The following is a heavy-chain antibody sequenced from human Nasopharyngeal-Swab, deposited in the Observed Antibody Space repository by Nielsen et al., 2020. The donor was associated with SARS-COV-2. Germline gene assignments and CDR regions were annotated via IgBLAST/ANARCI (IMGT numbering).Heavy chain of an antibody. Sequence: SETLSLTCTVSGDSINNYYWNWIRQPPGKGLEWIGSIYHSGSTYYNPSLKSRVTISVDTSKNQFSLKLSSVTAADTAVYYCTYSSSWYFYGMDVWGQGTTVTVSS. CDR3: TYSSSWYFYGMDV. V-gene: IGHV4-38-2*02. CDR2: IYHSGST. CDR1: GDSINNYY. J-gene: IGHJ6*02. D-gene: IGHD6-13*01.